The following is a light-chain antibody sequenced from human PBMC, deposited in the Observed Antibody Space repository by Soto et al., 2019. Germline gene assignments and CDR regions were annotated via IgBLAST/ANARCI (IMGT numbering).Light chain of an antibody. CDR1: QSISSW. J-gene: IGKJ4*01. Sequence: DIQMTQSPSTLSASVGDRVTITCRASQSISSWLAWYQQKPGKAPKLLIYDASSLESGVPSRFSGSGSGTEFTLTISSLQPEDFAVYYCQQRGTLPSLTVSGGTKLNSK. V-gene: IGKV1-5*01. CDR3: QQRGTLPSLT. CDR2: DAS.